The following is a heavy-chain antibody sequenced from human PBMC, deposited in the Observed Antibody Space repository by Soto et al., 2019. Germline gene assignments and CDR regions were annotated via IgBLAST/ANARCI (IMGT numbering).Heavy chain of an antibody. Sequence: EGQLVESGGGLVKPGGSLRLSCAASGFTFSSYRMNWVRQAPGKGLEWVSFISSSSSYIRYADSVKGCFTTSRDNARNSLYLQMNILRAEDTAVYYCASTDCWIGYSWVYWGQGSLVTVSS. CDR2: ISSSSSYI. CDR3: ASTDCWIGYSWVY. V-gene: IGHV3-21*01. J-gene: IGHJ4*02. D-gene: IGHD3-3*01. CDR1: GFTFSSYR.